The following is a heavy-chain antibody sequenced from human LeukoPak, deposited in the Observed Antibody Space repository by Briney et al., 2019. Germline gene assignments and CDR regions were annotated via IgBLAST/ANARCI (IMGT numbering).Heavy chain of an antibody. J-gene: IGHJ4*02. V-gene: IGHV4-30-4*01. CDR3: ARDGYNSGYFDY. Sequence: SETLSLTCTVSGASISSGGYYWNWIRQPPGKGLEWIGYIYYSRSTSYSPSLKSRLTISVDTSKNQFSLKLSSVTAADTAVYYCARDGYNSGYFDYWGQGTLVSVSS. D-gene: IGHD5-24*01. CDR1: GASISSGGYY. CDR2: IYYSRST.